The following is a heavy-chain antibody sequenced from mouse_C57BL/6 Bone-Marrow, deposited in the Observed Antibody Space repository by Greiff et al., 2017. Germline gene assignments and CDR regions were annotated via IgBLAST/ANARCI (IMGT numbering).Heavy chain of an antibody. D-gene: IGHD1-1*01. Sequence: QVHVKQSGAELARPGASVKLSCKASGYTFTSYGISWVKQRTGQGLEWIGEIYPRSGNTYYNEKFKGKATLTADKSSSTAYMELRSLTSEDSAVYFCAKGHYYGNYWGQGTTLTVSS. CDR2: IYPRSGNT. J-gene: IGHJ2*01. CDR1: GYTFTSYG. V-gene: IGHV1-81*01. CDR3: AKGHYYGNY.